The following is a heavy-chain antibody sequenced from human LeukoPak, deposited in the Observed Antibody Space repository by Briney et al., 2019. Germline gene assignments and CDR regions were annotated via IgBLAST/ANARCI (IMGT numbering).Heavy chain of an antibody. V-gene: IGHV3-23*01. CDR1: GFVFPTYA. CDR3: AKVKALDAVASYFDY. CDR2: ISSSGDNT. D-gene: IGHD2-8*01. Sequence: PGGSLRLSRAASGFVFPTYAMGWVRQAPGKGLEWVSAISSSGDNTYYADSVKGQFTISRDNSKNTLDLQMNSLRAEDTAMYHCAKVKALDAVASYFDYWGQGTLVTVSS. J-gene: IGHJ4*02.